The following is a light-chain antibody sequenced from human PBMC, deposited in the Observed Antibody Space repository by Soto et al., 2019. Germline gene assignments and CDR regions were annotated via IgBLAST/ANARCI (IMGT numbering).Light chain of an antibody. CDR1: QSISSY. J-gene: IGKJ4*01. CDR3: QQSYSNQLT. V-gene: IGKV1-39*01. Sequence: IQMTQFPSSLSASVGDKVTIACRASQSISSYLNWYQQKPGNAPKLLIYAASSLESGVPSRFSGSGSGTDFTLTISSLQPEDFATYYCQQSYSNQLTFDGGTKVDIK. CDR2: AAS.